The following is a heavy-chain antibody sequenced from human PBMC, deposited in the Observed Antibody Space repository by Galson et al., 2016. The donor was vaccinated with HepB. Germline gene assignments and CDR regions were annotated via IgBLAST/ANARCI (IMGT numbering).Heavy chain of an antibody. CDR1: GGSIYTYY. J-gene: IGHJ5*02. CDR2: LYYSGST. V-gene: IGHV4-59*08. CDR3: ARHVGGTGGRFDP. Sequence: SETLSLTCTVSGGSIYTYYWSWIRQPPGKGLEWIGYLYYSGSTNYNPSLKSRVTISVDMSKNQFSLRLTSVTAADTAVYYCARHVGGTGGRFDPWGPGMLVTVSS. D-gene: IGHD7-27*01.